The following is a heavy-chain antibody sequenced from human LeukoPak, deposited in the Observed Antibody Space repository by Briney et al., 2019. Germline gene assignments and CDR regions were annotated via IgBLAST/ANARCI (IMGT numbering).Heavy chain of an antibody. V-gene: IGHV3-30*18. CDR3: AKTRGVGATSLDY. D-gene: IGHD1-26*01. Sequence: GRSLRLSCAASGFTFSSYGMHWVRQAPGKGLEWVAVISYDGSNKYYADSVKGRFTISRDNSKNTLYLQMNSLRAEDTAVYYCAKTRGVGATSLDYWGQGTLVTVSS. J-gene: IGHJ4*02. CDR2: ISYDGSNK. CDR1: GFTFSSYG.